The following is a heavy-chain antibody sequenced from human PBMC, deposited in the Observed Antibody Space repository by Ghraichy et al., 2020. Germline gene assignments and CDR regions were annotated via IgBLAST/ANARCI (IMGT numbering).Heavy chain of an antibody. V-gene: IGHV3-23*01. D-gene: IGHD3-9*01. CDR1: GFTFSSYA. CDR2: ISGSGGST. J-gene: IGHJ4*02. CDR3: AKERVLRYFDWLLRASFDY. Sequence: GGSLRLSCAASGFTFSSYAMSWVRQAPGKGLEWVSAISGSGGSTYYADSVKGRFTISRDNSKNTLYLQMNSLRAEDTAVYYCAKERVLRYFDWLLRASFDYWGQGTLVTVSS.